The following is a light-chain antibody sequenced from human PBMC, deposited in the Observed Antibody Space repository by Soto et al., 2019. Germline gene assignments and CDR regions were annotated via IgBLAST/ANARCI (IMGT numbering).Light chain of an antibody. CDR3: CSYAGSYTYV. J-gene: IGLJ1*01. V-gene: IGLV2-11*01. Sequence: QSALTQPRSVSGSPGQSVTIACTGTSSDVGGYNFVSWYQHHPGKDPKLMIYNVIQRPSGVPDRFSASKSGNTDSLTISVLQAEDEADYYCCSYAGSYTYVFGTGTKLTVL. CDR1: SSDVGGYNF. CDR2: NVI.